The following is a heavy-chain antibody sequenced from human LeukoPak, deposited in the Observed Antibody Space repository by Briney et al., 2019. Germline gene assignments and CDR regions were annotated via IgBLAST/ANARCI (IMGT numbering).Heavy chain of an antibody. CDR3: ARGFDNYGMDV. V-gene: IGHV1-2*02. CDR1: GYTFTSYD. Sequence: ASVKVSCKASGYTFTSYDINWVRQAPGQGLEWMGWINPNSGGTNYAQKFQGRVTMTRDTSISTAYMELSRLRSDDTAVYYCARGFDNYGMDVWGQGTTVTVSS. J-gene: IGHJ6*02. CDR2: INPNSGGT. D-gene: IGHD3-9*01.